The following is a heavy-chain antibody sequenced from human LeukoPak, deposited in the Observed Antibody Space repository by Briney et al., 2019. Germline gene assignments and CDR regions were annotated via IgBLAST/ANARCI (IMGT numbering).Heavy chain of an antibody. CDR2: ITSGTTYI. CDR3: ARWPYSSSYYFDY. D-gene: IGHD6-6*01. V-gene: IGHV3-21*01. Sequence: GGSLRLSCAASGFTFSSYSMNWVRQAPGKGLERVSSITSGTTYIYYADSVRGRFTLSRDNAKNSLYLQMNSLRAEDTAVYYCARWPYSSSYYFDYWGQGTLVTVSS. J-gene: IGHJ4*02. CDR1: GFTFSSYS.